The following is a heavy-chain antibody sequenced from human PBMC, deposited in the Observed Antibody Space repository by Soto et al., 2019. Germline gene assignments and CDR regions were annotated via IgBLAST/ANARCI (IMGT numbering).Heavy chain of an antibody. D-gene: IGHD2-15*01. V-gene: IGHV3-23*01. J-gene: IGHJ6*02. CDR3: AKGSYSVVVVAAGFGGMDV. Sequence: PGGSLRLSCAASGFTFSSYAMSWVRQAPGEGLEWVSAISGSGGSTYYADSVKGRFTISRDNSKNTLYLQMNSLRAEDTAVYYCAKGSYSVVVVAAGFGGMDVWGQGTTVTVSS. CDR2: ISGSGGST. CDR1: GFTFSSYA.